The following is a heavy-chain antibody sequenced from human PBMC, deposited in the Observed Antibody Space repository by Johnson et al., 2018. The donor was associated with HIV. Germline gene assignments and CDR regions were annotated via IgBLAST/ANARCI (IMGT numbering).Heavy chain of an antibody. J-gene: IGHJ3*02. D-gene: IGHD1-26*01. CDR2: ILFDGVYK. CDR1: GFPFRDSA. Sequence: QVQLVESGGGVVQPGRSQRLSCAASGFPFRDSAMHWVRQAPGKGMEWVAVILFDGVYKHYAESVKGRFTISRDNSKNTLYLQMNSLRPEDTAVYYCAKESKWESRTPHAFDMWGQGTMVTVSS. V-gene: IGHV3-30-3*01. CDR3: AKESKWESRTPHAFDM.